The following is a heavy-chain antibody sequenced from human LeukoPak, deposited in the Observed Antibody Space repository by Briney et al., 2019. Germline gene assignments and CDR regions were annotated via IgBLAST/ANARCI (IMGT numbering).Heavy chain of an antibody. V-gene: IGHV4-59*08. J-gene: IGHJ4*02. D-gene: IGHD2-8*02. CDR3: ARTGGTIDY. Sequence: PSETLSLTCTVSGGSISDYYWSWIRQPPGKRLEWLGYIYYSGTTNYNPSLKSRVTISVDTSKNRLSLKLNSVTAADTAVHYCARTGGTIDYWGQGTLVTVSS. CDR2: IYYSGTT. CDR1: GGSISDYY.